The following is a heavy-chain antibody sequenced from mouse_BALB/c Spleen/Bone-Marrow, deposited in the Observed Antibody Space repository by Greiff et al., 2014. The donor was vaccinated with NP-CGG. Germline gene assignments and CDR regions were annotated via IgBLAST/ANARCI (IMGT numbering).Heavy chain of an antibody. CDR2: ISTYSGKT. CDR3: ASYFGNAMDY. V-gene: IGHV1-67*01. J-gene: IGHJ4*01. Sequence: VKLMESGPELVRAGVSVKVSCKGSGYTFTEYVMHWVRQSHAKSLEWIGVISTYSGKTNYNQKFKGKATMTVDKSSSTAYMELARLTSEDSAIYYCASYFGNAMDYWGQGTSVTVYS. D-gene: IGHD2-1*01. CDR1: GYTFTEYV.